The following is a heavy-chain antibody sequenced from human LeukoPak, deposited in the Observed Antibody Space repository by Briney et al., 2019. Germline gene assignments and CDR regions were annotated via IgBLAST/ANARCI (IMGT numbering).Heavy chain of an antibody. J-gene: IGHJ4*02. V-gene: IGHV3-11*04. CDR1: GFTFIDYY. Sequence: GGSLRLSCAASGFTFIDYYMSWMRQAPGKGLEWVSYISSSGSTIYYADSVKGRFTISRDNAKNSLYLQMNSLRAEDTAVYYCARGVTYYDFWSGYYTPYFDYWGQGTLVTVSS. CDR3: ARGVTYYDFWSGYYTPYFDY. CDR2: ISSSGSTI. D-gene: IGHD3-3*01.